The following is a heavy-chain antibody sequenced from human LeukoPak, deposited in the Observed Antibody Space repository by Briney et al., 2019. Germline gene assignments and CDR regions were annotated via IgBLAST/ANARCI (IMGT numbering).Heavy chain of an antibody. CDR1: GGSISSYY. D-gene: IGHD2-15*01. J-gene: IGHJ4*02. V-gene: IGHV4-59*12. Sequence: SETLSLTCTVSGGSISSYYWSWIRQPPGKGLEWIGYIYYSGSTKYNPSFKSRVTMSVDMSKSQFSLNLSSVTAADTAVYYCAREACSGGSCYPDYWGQGTRVTVSS. CDR2: IYYSGST. CDR3: AREACSGGSCYPDY.